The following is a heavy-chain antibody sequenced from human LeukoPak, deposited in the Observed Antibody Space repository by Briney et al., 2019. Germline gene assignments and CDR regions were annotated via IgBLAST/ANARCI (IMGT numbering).Heavy chain of an antibody. J-gene: IGHJ4*02. Sequence: PGGSLRLSCAASGFTVSSNYMSWVRQAPGKGLEWVSVIYSGGSTYYADSVKGRFTISRDNSKNTLYLQMSSLRAEDTAVYYCARDSKRGYTDYWGQGTLVTVSS. CDR1: GFTVSSNY. CDR2: IYSGGST. V-gene: IGHV3-53*01. CDR3: ARDSKRGYTDY. D-gene: IGHD5-12*01.